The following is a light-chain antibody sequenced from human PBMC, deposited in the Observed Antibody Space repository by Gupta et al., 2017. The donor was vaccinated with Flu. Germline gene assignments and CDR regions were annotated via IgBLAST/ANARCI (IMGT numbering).Light chain of an antibody. J-gene: IGLJ2*01. Sequence: QSVLTQPPSVSAAPGQKVTISCSGSSSNIGNNYVSWYQQLPGTAPKLLIYENNKRPSGIPDRFSGFKSGTSATLGITGLQTGDEADYYCGTWDSSLSAGDVVFGGGTKLTVL. CDR2: ENN. CDR3: GTWDSSLSAGDVV. CDR1: SSNIGNNY. V-gene: IGLV1-51*02.